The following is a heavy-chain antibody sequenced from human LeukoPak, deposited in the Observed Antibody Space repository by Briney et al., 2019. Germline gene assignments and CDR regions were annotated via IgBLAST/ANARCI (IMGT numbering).Heavy chain of an antibody. CDR1: GFSLRTSGMC. J-gene: IGHJ4*02. CDR3: ARGDYGDYEDDQDSYYFDY. D-gene: IGHD4-17*01. V-gene: IGHV2-70*11. Sequence: SGPTLVNPTQTLTLTCTFSGFSLRTSGMCVSWVRQPPGKALEWLARIDWDGDEYYSTSLKTRLTIFRDTSKNQVVLTMTNMDPVDTATYYGARGDYGDYEDDQDSYYFDYWGQGTLVTVSS. CDR2: IDWDGDE.